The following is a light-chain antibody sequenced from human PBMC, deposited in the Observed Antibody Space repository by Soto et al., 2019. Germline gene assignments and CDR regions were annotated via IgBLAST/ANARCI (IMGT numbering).Light chain of an antibody. CDR1: SSNIGNNA. CDR3: APWHDSLNGVV. CDR2: YDD. Sequence: QSVLTQPPSVSEAPRQRVTISCSGSSSNIGNNAVNWYQQLPGKAPKLLIYYDDLLPSGVSDRFSGSKSGTSASLAISGLQSEDEADYYCAPWHDSLNGVVFGGGTKLTVL. J-gene: IGLJ2*01. V-gene: IGLV1-36*01.